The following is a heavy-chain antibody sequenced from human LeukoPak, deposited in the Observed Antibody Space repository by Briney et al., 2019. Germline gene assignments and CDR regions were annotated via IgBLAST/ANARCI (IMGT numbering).Heavy chain of an antibody. Sequence: GGSLRLSCAASGFTFDDYGMSWVRQAPGKGLEWVSGTNWNGGSTGYRDSVKGRFTISRDNTKNSLYLQMNSLRAEDTAVYYCARGTIAAAGYYYFDYWGQGTQVTVSS. CDR1: GFTFDDYG. CDR2: TNWNGGST. V-gene: IGHV3-20*04. J-gene: IGHJ4*02. CDR3: ARGTIAAAGYYYFDY. D-gene: IGHD6-13*01.